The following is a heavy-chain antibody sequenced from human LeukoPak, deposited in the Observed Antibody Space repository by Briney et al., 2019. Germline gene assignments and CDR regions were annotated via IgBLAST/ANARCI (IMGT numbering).Heavy chain of an antibody. J-gene: IGHJ5*02. CDR2: INHSGST. V-gene: IGHV4-34*01. Sequence: TSETLSLTCAVYGGSFSGYYWSWIRQPPGKGLEWIGEINHSGSTNYNPSLKSRVTISVDTSKNQFSLKLSSVTAADTAVYYCARRTIFGVVIIKERWFDPWGQGTLVTVSS. CDR3: ARRTIFGVVIIKERWFDP. D-gene: IGHD3-3*01. CDR1: GGSFSGYY.